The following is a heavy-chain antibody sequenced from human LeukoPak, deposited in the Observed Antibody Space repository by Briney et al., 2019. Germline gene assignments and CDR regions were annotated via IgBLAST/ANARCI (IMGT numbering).Heavy chain of an antibody. V-gene: IGHV3-33*08. D-gene: IGHD3-22*01. CDR1: GFTFSSYV. J-gene: IGHJ3*02. CDR2: IWYDGSNK. CDR3: AREYYYDSSGYYSGADAFDI. Sequence: PGGSLRLSCAASGFTFSSYVMHWVRQAPGKGLEWVAVIWYDGSNKYYADSVKGRFTISRDNSKNTLYLQMNSLRAEDTAVYYCAREYYYDSSGYYSGADAFDIWGQGTMVTVSS.